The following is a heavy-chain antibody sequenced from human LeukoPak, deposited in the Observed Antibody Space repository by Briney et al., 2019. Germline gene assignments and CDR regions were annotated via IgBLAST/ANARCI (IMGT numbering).Heavy chain of an antibody. CDR3: ARQGVSGGWTTDAFDI. CDR2: IYYSGST. Sequence: SETLSLTCTVSAGSISGYYWSWIRQPPGKALEWIGYIYYSGSTNYNPSLKRRVAISADTSKNQFSLRLTSVTAADTAVYYCARQGVSGGWTTDAFDIWSQGTVVTVSS. V-gene: IGHV4-59*08. J-gene: IGHJ3*02. CDR1: AGSISGYY. D-gene: IGHD6-19*01.